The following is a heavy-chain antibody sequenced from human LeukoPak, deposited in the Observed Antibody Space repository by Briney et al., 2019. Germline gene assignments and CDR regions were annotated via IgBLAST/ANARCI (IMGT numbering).Heavy chain of an antibody. Sequence: SETLSLPCTVSGGSISSSSYYWGWIRQPPGKGLEWIGSIYYSGSTYYNPSLKSRVTISVDTSKNQFSLRLSSVTAADTAVYYCGRDSSGYNYYFDYWGQGTLVTVSS. CDR1: GGSISSSSYY. CDR2: IYYSGST. CDR3: GRDSSGYNYYFDY. D-gene: IGHD3-22*01. J-gene: IGHJ4*02. V-gene: IGHV4-39*07.